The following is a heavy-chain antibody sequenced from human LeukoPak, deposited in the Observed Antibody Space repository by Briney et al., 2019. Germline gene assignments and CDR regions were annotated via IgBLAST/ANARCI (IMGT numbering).Heavy chain of an antibody. Sequence: SETLSLTCTVSGGSVSSGSYYWSWIRQPPGRGLEWIAYIYYSGSTNYNPSLKSRVTISVDTSKNQFSLKLSSVTAADTAVYYCARGSMLHGMDVWGQGTTVTVSS. CDR2: IYYSGST. CDR3: ARGSMLHGMDV. V-gene: IGHV4-61*01. D-gene: IGHD2-15*01. J-gene: IGHJ6*02. CDR1: GGSVSSGSYY.